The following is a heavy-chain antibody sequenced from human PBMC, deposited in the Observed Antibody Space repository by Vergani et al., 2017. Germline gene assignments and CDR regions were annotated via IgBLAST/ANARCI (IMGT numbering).Heavy chain of an antibody. J-gene: IGHJ5*02. CDR3: ARDRNYYGSGSPPWFDP. D-gene: IGHD3-10*01. V-gene: IGHV4-34*01. CDR1: GGSFSGYY. Sequence: QVQLQQWGAGLLKPSETLYLTCAVYGGSFSGYYWSWIRQPPGKGLEWIGYIYYSGSTYYNPSLKSRVTISVDTSKNQFSLKLSSVTAADTAVYYCARDRNYYGSGSPPWFDPWGQGTLVTVSS. CDR2: IYYSGST.